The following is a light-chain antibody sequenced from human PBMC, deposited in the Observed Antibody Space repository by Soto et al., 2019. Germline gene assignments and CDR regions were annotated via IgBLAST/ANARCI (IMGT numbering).Light chain of an antibody. CDR3: QQVTTFPRT. CDR1: QSVSSSY. Sequence: EIVLTQSPGTLSLSPGERATLSCRASQSVSSSYLAWYQQKPGQAPRLLIYGASSRATGIPDRFSGSGSGTDFTLTISRLEPEDVATYYCQQVTTFPRTFGQGTKVEIK. CDR2: GAS. J-gene: IGKJ1*01. V-gene: IGKV3-20*01.